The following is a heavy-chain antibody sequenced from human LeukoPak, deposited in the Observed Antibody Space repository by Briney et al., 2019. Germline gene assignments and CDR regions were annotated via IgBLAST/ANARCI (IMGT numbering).Heavy chain of an antibody. CDR2: ISGGGGTT. Sequence: GGSLRLSCAASGFTISTYAMSWVRQAPGKGLEWVSGISGGGGTTYYADSVKGRFTISRDNSKNTLYLQMNSLRAEDTAVYYCARPLYDSRDDAFDIWGQGTMVTASS. CDR3: ARPLYDSRDDAFDI. CDR1: GFTISTYA. D-gene: IGHD3-22*01. V-gene: IGHV3-23*01. J-gene: IGHJ3*02.